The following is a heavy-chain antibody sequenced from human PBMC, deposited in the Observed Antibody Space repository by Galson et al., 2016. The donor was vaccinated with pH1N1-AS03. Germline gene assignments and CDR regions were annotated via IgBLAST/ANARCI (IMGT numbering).Heavy chain of an antibody. D-gene: IGHD3/OR15-3a*01. Sequence: SLRLSCAASGFSFSTYWMSWVRQAPGKGPEWVANIHPDGSEKYYGDSVKGRFTISRDNAKNSLDLQMNSLRAEDTAVYYCARDWTGSIDYWGQGTLVTVSS. CDR3: ARDWTGSIDY. J-gene: IGHJ4*02. CDR2: IHPDGSEK. CDR1: GFSFSTYW. V-gene: IGHV3-7*03.